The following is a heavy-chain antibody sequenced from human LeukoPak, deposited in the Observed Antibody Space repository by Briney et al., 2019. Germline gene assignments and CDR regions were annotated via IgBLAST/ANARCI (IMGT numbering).Heavy chain of an antibody. CDR3: ARVMEQWLVDY. Sequence: GGSLRLSCAASGFTFSSYGMLGVRQAPGKALEGMAVIWYDGSNKFYADSVKGRFTISRDNSKNTLYLQMNSLRAEDTAVYYCARVMEQWLVDYWGQGTLVTVSS. J-gene: IGHJ4*02. V-gene: IGHV3-33*01. CDR1: GFTFSSYG. CDR2: IWYDGSNK. D-gene: IGHD6-19*01.